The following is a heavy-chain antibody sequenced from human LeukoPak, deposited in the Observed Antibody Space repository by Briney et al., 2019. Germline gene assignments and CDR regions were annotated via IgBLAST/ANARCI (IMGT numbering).Heavy chain of an antibody. D-gene: IGHD2-15*01. CDR3: ARLNRYCSGGSCYSHYYYMDV. J-gene: IGHJ6*03. Sequence: GESLKISCKGSGYSFTSYWIGWVRQMPGKGLEWMGIIYPGDSDTRYSPSFQGQVTISADKSISTAYLQWSSLKASDTAMYYCARLNRYCSGGSCYSHYYYMDVWGKETTVTVSS. V-gene: IGHV5-51*01. CDR1: GYSFTSYW. CDR2: IYPGDSDT.